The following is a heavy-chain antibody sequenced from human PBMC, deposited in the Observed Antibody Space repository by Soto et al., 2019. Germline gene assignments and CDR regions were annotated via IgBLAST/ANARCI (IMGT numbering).Heavy chain of an antibody. CDR2: IYPGNSDT. CDR3: ARSRTVTSYYGMDV. Sequence: PGESLKISCEASGYIFTTYWIGWVRQMPGKGLEWMGIIYPGNSDTTYSPSFQGQVTISADKSITTAYLQWSSLEASDTAMYYCARSRTVTSYYGMDVWGQGTMVTVSS. V-gene: IGHV5-51*01. D-gene: IGHD4-17*01. J-gene: IGHJ6*02. CDR1: GYIFTTYW.